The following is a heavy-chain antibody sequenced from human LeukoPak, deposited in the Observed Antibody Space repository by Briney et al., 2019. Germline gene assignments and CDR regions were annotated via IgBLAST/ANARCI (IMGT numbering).Heavy chain of an antibody. CDR3: AKDRMGIAAGMDV. V-gene: IGHV3-30*02. J-gene: IGHJ6*04. D-gene: IGHD6-13*01. Sequence: GGSLRLSCAASGFTFSSYGMHWVRQAPGKGLEWVAFIRYDGSNKYYADPVKGRFTISRDNSKNTLYLQMNSLRAEDTAVYYCAKDRMGIAAGMDVWGKGTTVTISS. CDR2: IRYDGSNK. CDR1: GFTFSSYG.